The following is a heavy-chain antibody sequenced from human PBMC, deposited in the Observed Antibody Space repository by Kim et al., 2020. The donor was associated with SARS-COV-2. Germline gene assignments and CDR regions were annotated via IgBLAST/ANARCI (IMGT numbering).Heavy chain of an antibody. CDR1: GGTFSSYA. Sequence: SVKVSCKASGGTFSSYAISWVRQAPGQGLEWMGGIIPIFGTANYAQKFQGRVTITADESTSTAYMELSSLRSEDTAVYYCARSRTLNYDILTGPLYYYYGMDVWGQGTTVTVSS. D-gene: IGHD3-9*01. CDR3: ARSRTLNYDILTGPLYYYYGMDV. J-gene: IGHJ6*02. V-gene: IGHV1-69*13. CDR2: IIPIFGTA.